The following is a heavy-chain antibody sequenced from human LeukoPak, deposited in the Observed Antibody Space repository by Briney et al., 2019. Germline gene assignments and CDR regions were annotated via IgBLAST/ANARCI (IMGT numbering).Heavy chain of an antibody. J-gene: IGHJ6*02. D-gene: IGHD4-17*01. V-gene: IGHV4-59*12. CDR1: GGSISSYY. Sequence: PSETLSLTCTVSGGSISSYYWSWIRQPPGKGLEWIGYIYYSGSTYYNPSLKSRVTISVDTSKNQFSLKLSSVTAADTAVYYCARDPKLRHYYYGMDVWGQGTTVIVSS. CDR2: IYYSGST. CDR3: ARDPKLRHYYYGMDV.